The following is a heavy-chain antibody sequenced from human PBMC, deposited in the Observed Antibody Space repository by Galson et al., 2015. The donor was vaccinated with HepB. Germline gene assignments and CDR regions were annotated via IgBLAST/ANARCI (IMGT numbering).Heavy chain of an antibody. J-gene: IGHJ6*02. CDR2: ISGSGGGT. V-gene: IGHV3-23*01. CDR1: GFTFSSYA. D-gene: IGHD3-10*01. CDR3: ANGEGEFYGMDV. Sequence: SLRLSCAASGFTFSSYAMSWVRQAPGKGLEWVSGISGSGGGTYYTDPVKGRFTISRDNSKNTLYLQMNSLRAEDTAVYYCANGEGEFYGMDVWGQGTTVTVSS.